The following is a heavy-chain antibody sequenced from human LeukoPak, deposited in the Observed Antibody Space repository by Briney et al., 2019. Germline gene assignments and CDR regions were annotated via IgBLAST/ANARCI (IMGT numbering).Heavy chain of an antibody. CDR2: IRSKAYGGTT. CDR3: AGGFLEWLP. J-gene: IGHJ5*02. CDR1: GFTFGDYA. D-gene: IGHD3-3*01. V-gene: IGHV3-49*04. Sequence: GGSLRLSCTASGFTFGDYAMSWVRQAPGKGLEWVGFIRSKAYGGTTEYAASVKGRFTISRDDSKSIAYLQMNSLKTEDTAVYYCAGGFLEWLPWGQGTLVTVSS.